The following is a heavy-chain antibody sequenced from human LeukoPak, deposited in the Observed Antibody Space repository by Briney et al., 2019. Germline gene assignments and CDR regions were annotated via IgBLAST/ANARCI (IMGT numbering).Heavy chain of an antibody. CDR1: GGSISSGSYY. Sequence: SETLSLTRTVSGGSISSGSYYWSWIRQPAGKGLEWIGRIYTSGSTNYNPSLKSRVTISVDTSKNQVSLKLSSVTAADTAVYYCARSPGYYFDYWGQGTLVTVSS. V-gene: IGHV4-61*02. D-gene: IGHD3-10*01. CDR2: IYTSGST. J-gene: IGHJ4*02. CDR3: ARSPGYYFDY.